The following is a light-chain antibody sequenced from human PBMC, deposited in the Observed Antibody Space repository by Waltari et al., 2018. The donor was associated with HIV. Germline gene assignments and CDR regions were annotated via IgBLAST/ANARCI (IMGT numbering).Light chain of an antibody. J-gene: IGLJ2*01. CDR3: QSYDSSLSGSGVV. Sequence: QFVLTQPPSVSGAPGQRVTLSCTGTSPNIGAGYDVHWYQQIPGRAPKLLIHGNNNRPSGVPDRFSGSKSGTSASLAITGLQAEDEADYYCQSYDSSLSGSGVVFGGGTKLTVL. V-gene: IGLV1-40*01. CDR2: GNN. CDR1: SPNIGAGYD.